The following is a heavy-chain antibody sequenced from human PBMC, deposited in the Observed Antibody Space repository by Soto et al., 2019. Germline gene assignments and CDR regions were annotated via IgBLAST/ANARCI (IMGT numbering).Heavy chain of an antibody. Sequence: GSLRLSCAASGFTFSNYAMSWVRQAPGKGLEWVSTISGRGGNTYYADSVKGRFTISRDNSRNTLYLQMDSLRVEDSAVYSCAKAGCSGGTCYLYYFDYWGQGALVTVSS. CDR3: AKAGCSGGTCYLYYFDY. J-gene: IGHJ4*02. CDR2: ISGRGGNT. CDR1: GFTFSNYA. V-gene: IGHV3-23*01. D-gene: IGHD2-15*01.